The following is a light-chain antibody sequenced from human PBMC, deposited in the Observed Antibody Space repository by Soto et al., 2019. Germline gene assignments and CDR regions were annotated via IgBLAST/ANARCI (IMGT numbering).Light chain of an antibody. J-gene: IGKJ1*01. V-gene: IGKV1-8*01. CDR3: QQYYNYPRT. Sequence: IQMTQSPSSVSASTGDRVTITCRASQGISSYLAWYQQKPGKAPKLLIYAASTLQSGVPSRFSGSGSGTDFTLTFSCLQSEDFATYYCQQYYNYPRTFGQGTKVDIK. CDR2: AAS. CDR1: QGISSY.